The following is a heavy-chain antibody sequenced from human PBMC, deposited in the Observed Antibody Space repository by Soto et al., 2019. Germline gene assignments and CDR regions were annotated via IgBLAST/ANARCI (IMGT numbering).Heavy chain of an antibody. CDR3: ARDRVSSGYQNGYYYYGMDV. Sequence: GDCRSWKQKNPGKGLEWIGYIYYSGSTYYNPSLKSRVTISVDTSKNQFSLKLSSVTAADTAVYYCARDRVSSGYQNGYYYYGMDVWGQGTTVTVSS. CDR1: GDC. J-gene: IGHJ6*02. V-gene: IGHV4-31*02. D-gene: IGHD3-22*01. CDR2: IYYSGST.